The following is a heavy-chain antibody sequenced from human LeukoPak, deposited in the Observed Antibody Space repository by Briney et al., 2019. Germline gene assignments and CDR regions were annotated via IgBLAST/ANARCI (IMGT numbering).Heavy chain of an antibody. Sequence: GGSLRLSCAASGFTFSSYAMSWVRQAPGKGLEWVSAISGSGGSTYYADSVKGRFTISRDNSKNTLYLQMKSLRAEDTAVYYCAKDDRTTMRVVVPNFDYWGQGTLVTVSS. CDR3: AKDDRTTMRVVVPNFDY. CDR1: GFTFSSYA. CDR2: ISGSGGST. V-gene: IGHV3-23*01. D-gene: IGHD3-22*01. J-gene: IGHJ4*02.